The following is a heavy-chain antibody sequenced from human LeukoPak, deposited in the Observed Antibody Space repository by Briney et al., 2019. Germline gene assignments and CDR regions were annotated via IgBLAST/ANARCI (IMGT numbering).Heavy chain of an antibody. V-gene: IGHV4-31*03. D-gene: IGHD3-22*01. CDR2: IYYSGST. CDR1: GGPLSSGGYY. CDR3: ARGSSGYYQPRHFDY. Sequence: SETLSLTCSVSGGPLSSGGYYWSWIRQHPGKGLEWIGYIYYSGSTYYNPSLKSRVTISVDTSKNQFSLKLSSVTAADTAVYYCARGSSGYYQPRHFDYWGQGTLVTVSS. J-gene: IGHJ4*02.